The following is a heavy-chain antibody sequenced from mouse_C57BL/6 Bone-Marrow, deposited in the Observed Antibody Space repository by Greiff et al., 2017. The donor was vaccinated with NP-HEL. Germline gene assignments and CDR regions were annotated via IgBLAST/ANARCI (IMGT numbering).Heavy chain of an antibody. Sequence: QVHVKQSGAELMKPGASLHLSCPAPVSTFPRYLLAWFPPRPCPGLEWIGEILPGSGSTNYNEKFKGKATFTADTSSNTAYMQISSLTTEDSAIYYCARPIYYYGSYPSFWGQGTLVTVSA. CDR2: ILPGSGST. J-gene: IGHJ3*01. V-gene: IGHV1-9*01. CDR1: VSTFPRYL. CDR3: ARPIYYYGSYPSF. D-gene: IGHD1-1*01.